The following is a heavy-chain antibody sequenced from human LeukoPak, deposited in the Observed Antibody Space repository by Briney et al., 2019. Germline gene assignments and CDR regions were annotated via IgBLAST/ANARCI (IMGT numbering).Heavy chain of an antibody. CDR1: GFTVNQAW. V-gene: IGHV3-15*01. CDR2: IRKQSDGGTA. CDR3: TTSLGRGELSGFDH. Sequence: PGGSLRLSCAASGFTVNQAWMSWGRQAPGKRLEWVGRIRKQSDGGTADSAAPVKGRFTILRDDSKKMVYLQMSSLRPEDTALYYCTTSLGRGELSGFDHWGQGTLVTVAS. D-gene: IGHD3-10*01. J-gene: IGHJ4*02.